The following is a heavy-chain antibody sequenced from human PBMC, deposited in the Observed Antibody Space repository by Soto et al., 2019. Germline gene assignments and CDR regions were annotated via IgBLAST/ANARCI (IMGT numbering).Heavy chain of an antibody. D-gene: IGHD2-2*01. V-gene: IGHV3-30-3*01. Sequence: QVQLVESGGGVVQPGRSLRLSCAASGFTFSIYAMHWVRQAPGKGLEWVAVISYDGSNKYYADSMKGRFTISRDNSKNTRYLQMNSLRAEDTAVYYCARARLYTPALDYWGQGTLVTVSS. CDR1: GFTFSIYA. J-gene: IGHJ4*02. CDR2: ISYDGSNK. CDR3: ARARLYTPALDY.